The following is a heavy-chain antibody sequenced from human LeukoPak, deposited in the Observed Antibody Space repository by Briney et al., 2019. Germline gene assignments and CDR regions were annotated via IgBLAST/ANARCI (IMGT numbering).Heavy chain of an antibody. J-gene: IGHJ5*02. V-gene: IGHV4-61*02. CDR3: ARVNAILPGVVVPAANNWFDP. CDR2: IYTSGST. Sequence: PSETLSLTCTVSGGSISSGSYYWSWVRQPAGKGLEWIGRIYTSGSTNYNPSLKSRVTISVDTSKNQFSLKLSSVTAADTAVYYCARVNAILPGVVVPAANNWFDPWGQGTLVTVSS. CDR1: GGSISSGSYY. D-gene: IGHD2-2*01.